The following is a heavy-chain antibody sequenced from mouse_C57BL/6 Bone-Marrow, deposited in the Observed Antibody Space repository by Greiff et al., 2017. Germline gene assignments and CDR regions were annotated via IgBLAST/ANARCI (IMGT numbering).Heavy chain of an antibody. J-gene: IGHJ1*03. CDR2: IYPRDGRT. Sequence: LLESGPELVKPGASVKLSCKASGYTFTSYDINWVKQRPGQGLEWIGWIYPRDGRTKYNEKFKGKATVTVDTSSSTAYMELHRLTSEDSAVYFGARLEFDGSSGDWYFDVWGTGTTVTVSS. D-gene: IGHD1-1*01. V-gene: IGHV1-85*01. CDR1: GYTFTSYD. CDR3: ARLEFDGSSGDWYFDV.